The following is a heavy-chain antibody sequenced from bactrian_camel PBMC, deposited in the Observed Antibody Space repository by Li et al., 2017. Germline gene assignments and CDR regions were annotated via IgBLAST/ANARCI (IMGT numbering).Heavy chain of an antibody. CDR3: AAGRRMLTCVWNY. D-gene: IGHD1*01. J-gene: IGHJ4*01. Sequence: VQLVESGGGSVQAGGSLRLSCAASGRTYSSFRLAWFRQAPGKEREVAAAIYTSGVPLYADSVAGRFTISQGSTKNTVYLQMNSLKPGDTAVYYCAAGRRMLTCVWNYWGQGTQVTVS. CDR1: GRTYSSFR. CDR2: IYTSGVP. V-gene: IGHV3-3*01.